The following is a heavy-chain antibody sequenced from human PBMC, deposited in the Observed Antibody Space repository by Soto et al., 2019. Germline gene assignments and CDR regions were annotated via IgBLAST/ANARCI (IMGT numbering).Heavy chain of an antibody. CDR1: GGSISSYY. CDR2: IYYSGST. CDR3: ARVPYGDYDYYYHYEDD. J-gene: IGHJ6*03. V-gene: IGHV4-59*01. D-gene: IGHD4-17*01. Sequence: SETLSLTCTVSGGSISSYYWSWIRQPPGKGLEWIGYIYYSGSTNYNPSLKSRVTISVDTSKNQFSLKLSSVTTADTAVYYCARVPYGDYDYYYHYEDDWGKGTTVTVPS.